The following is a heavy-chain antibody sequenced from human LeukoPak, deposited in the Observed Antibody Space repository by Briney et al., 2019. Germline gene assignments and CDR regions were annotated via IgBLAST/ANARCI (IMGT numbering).Heavy chain of an antibody. CDR1: GYTFTSYG. CDR3: ARDPRTTTGDHYYYYGMDV. CDR2: ISAYNGNT. V-gene: IGHV1-18*01. D-gene: IGHD7-27*01. Sequence: ASVKVSCEASGYTFTSYGISWVRQAPGQGLEWMGWISAYNGNTNYAQKLQGRVTMTTDTSTSTAYMELRSLRSDDTAVYYCARDPRTTTGDHYYYYGMDVWGQGTTVTVSS. J-gene: IGHJ6*02.